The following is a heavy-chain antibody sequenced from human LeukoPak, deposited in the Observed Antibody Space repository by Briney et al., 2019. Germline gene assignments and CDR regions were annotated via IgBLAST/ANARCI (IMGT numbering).Heavy chain of an antibody. Sequence: ASVKVSCKASGYTFTGYYMHWVRQAPGQGLEWMGRINPNSGGTNYAQKFQGRVTMTRDTSISTAYMELSRPRSDDTAVYYCARGSTYYYDSSGYYRDYWGQGTLVTVSS. CDR1: GYTFTGYY. CDR3: ARGSTYYYDSSGYYRDY. D-gene: IGHD3-22*01. CDR2: INPNSGGT. V-gene: IGHV1-2*06. J-gene: IGHJ4*02.